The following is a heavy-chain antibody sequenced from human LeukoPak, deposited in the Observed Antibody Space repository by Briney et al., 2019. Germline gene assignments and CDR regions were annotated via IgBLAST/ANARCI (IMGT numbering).Heavy chain of an antibody. CDR1: GFTFSSYA. CDR2: ISGSGGST. D-gene: IGHD2-21*01. Sequence: PGGSLRLSCAASGFTFSSYAMSWVRQAPGKGLEWVSAISGSGGSTYYADSVKGRFTISRDNSKNTLYLQMNSLRAEDTAVYYCAKDLAGLFGYYYCYMDVWGKGTTVTVSS. V-gene: IGHV3-23*01. CDR3: AKDLAGLFGYYYCYMDV. J-gene: IGHJ6*03.